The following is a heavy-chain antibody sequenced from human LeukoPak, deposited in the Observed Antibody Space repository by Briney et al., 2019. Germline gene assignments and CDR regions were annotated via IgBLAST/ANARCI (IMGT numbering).Heavy chain of an antibody. D-gene: IGHD2-2*01. CDR2: ISSSSSYI. CDR1: GFTSSSYS. V-gene: IGHV3-21*01. CDR3: ASTSWGVPAAKGAFDI. Sequence: SGGSLRLSCAASGFTSSSYSMNWVRQAPGKGLEWVSSISSSSSYIYYADSVKGRFTISRDNAKNSLYLQMNSLRAEDTAVYYCASTSWGVPAAKGAFDIWGQGTMVTVSS. J-gene: IGHJ3*02.